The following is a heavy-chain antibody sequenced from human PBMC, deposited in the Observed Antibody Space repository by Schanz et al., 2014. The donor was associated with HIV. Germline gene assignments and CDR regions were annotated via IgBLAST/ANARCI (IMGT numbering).Heavy chain of an antibody. CDR3: ARDKDYSWETYRFPDS. CDR1: GYTFSHYG. D-gene: IGHD3-16*02. V-gene: IGHV1-18*01. Sequence: QVQLLQSGPEVKRPGASVTVSCKTSGYTFSHYGVSWVRQAPGQGLEWMGWINTEDGDTQYIHKLQSSGSMTKDSFTNQVDKVLGNLPSLDTAICYCARDKDYSWETYRFPDSWGQGTVVTVSS. CDR2: INTEDGDT. J-gene: IGHJ4*02.